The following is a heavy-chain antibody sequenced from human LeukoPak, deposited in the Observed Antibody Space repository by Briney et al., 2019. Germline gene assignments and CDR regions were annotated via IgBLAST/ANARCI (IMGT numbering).Heavy chain of an antibody. CDR3: ARDRRTMVRGVINYYYYYGMDV. D-gene: IGHD3-10*01. CDR2: ISYDGSNK. J-gene: IGHJ6*04. Sequence: GGSLRLSRAASGFTFSSYAMHWVRQAPGKGLEWVAVISYDGSNKYYADSVKGRFTISRDNSKNTLYLQMNSLRAEDTAVYYCARDRRTMVRGVINYYYYYGMDVWGKGTTVTVSS. CDR1: GFTFSSYA. V-gene: IGHV3-30*04.